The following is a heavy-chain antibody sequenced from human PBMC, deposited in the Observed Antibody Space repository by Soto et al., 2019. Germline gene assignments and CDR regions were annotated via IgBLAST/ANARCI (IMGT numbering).Heavy chain of an antibody. Sequence: HGESLKISCKGSGYSFTSYWISWVRQMPGKGLEWMGRIDPSDSYTNYSPSFQGHVTISADKSISTAYLQWSSLKASDTAMYYCARGDCTNGVCYRGYYYYGMDVWGQGTTVTVSS. CDR3: ARGDCTNGVCYRGYYYYGMDV. D-gene: IGHD2-8*01. CDR2: IDPSDSYT. V-gene: IGHV5-10-1*01. J-gene: IGHJ6*02. CDR1: GYSFTSYW.